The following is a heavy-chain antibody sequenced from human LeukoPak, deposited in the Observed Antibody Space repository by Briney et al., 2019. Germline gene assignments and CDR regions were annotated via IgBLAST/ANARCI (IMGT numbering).Heavy chain of an antibody. J-gene: IGHJ5*02. D-gene: IGHD2-15*01. V-gene: IGHV1-69*13. Sequence: GASVKVSCKASGGTFSSYAISWVRQAPGQGLEWMGGIIPIFGTANYAQKFQGRVTITADESTSTAYMELSSLRSEDTAVYYCARGRVGCSGGSCYFWFDPWGQGTLVTVSS. CDR1: GGTFSSYA. CDR2: IIPIFGTA. CDR3: ARGRVGCSGGSCYFWFDP.